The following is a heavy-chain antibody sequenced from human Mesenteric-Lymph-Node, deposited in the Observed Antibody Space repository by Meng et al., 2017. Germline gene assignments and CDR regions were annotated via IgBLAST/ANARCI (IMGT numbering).Heavy chain of an antibody. Sequence: QVQLQQWGAGLLKPSEPLSLTCAVYGGSFSGYYWNWICQPPGKGLEWIGEINHSGSTKYNPSLKSRVTISLDTSKSRISLKLSSVTAADTAVYYCARSTGTTYYFDYWGQGTLVTVSS. CDR2: INHSGST. J-gene: IGHJ4*02. CDR1: GGSFSGYY. V-gene: IGHV4-34*01. D-gene: IGHD1-7*01. CDR3: ARSTGTTYYFDY.